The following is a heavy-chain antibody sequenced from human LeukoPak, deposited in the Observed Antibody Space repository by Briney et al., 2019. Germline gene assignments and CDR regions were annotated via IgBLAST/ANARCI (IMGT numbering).Heavy chain of an antibody. V-gene: IGHV7-4-1*02. CDR2: INTNTGNP. J-gene: IGHJ3*02. CDR3: ARSMAGDSHDAFDI. CDR1: GYTFTSYA. Sequence: GASVKVSCKASGYTFTSYAMNWVRQAPGQGLEWMGWINTNTGNPTYAQGFTGRFVFSLDTSVSTAYLQISSLKAEDTAVYYCARSMAGDSHDAFDIWGQGTMVTVSS. D-gene: IGHD2-21*02.